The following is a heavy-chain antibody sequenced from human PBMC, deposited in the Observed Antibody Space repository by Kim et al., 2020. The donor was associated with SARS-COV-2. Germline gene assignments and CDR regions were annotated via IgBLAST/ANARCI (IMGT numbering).Heavy chain of an antibody. V-gene: IGHV4-34*01. CDR1: GGSFSGYY. CDR2: INHSGST. CDR3: ARGIVVENWFDP. J-gene: IGHJ5*02. Sequence: SETLSLTCAVYGGSFSGYYWSWIRQPPGKGLEWIGEINHSGSTNYNPSLKSRVTISVDTSKNQFSLKLSSVTAADTAVYYCARGIVVENWFDPWGQGTLVTVSS. D-gene: IGHD1-26*01.